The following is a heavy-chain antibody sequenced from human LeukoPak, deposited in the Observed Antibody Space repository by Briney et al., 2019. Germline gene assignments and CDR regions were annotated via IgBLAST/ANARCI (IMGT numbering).Heavy chain of an antibody. J-gene: IGHJ6*02. Sequence: PGGSLRLSCAASGFALSSHWMTWVRQVPGRGPEWVANVNRDGSETYYLDSVKGRFTISKDNAKNSLYLQMNSLRDEDTAVYFCARRPYSDTSGRLSDVWGQGTTVTVSS. V-gene: IGHV3-7*01. CDR2: VNRDGSET. D-gene: IGHD3-22*01. CDR3: ARRPYSDTSGRLSDV. CDR1: GFALSSHW.